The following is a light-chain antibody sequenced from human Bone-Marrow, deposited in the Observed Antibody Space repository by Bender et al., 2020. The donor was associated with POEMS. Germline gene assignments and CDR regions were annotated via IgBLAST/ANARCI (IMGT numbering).Light chain of an antibody. J-gene: IGLJ2*01. Sequence: QSVLTQPPSVSGAPGQRVTISCTGSSSNTGSGYDINWYQHLPGTAPKLLIYGYNNRPSGVPDRFSGSKSGTSASLAVFGLQAEDEADYYCCSYAGSNNVVCGGGTKLTVL. CDR2: GYN. V-gene: IGLV1-40*01. CDR1: SSNTGSGYD. CDR3: CSYAGSNNVV.